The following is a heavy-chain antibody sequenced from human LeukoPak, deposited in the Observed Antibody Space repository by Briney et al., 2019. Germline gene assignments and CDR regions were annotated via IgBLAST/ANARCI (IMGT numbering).Heavy chain of an antibody. J-gene: IGHJ4*02. Sequence: PGGSLRLSCAASGFTFSSYWMSWVRQAPGKGLEWVATIRQDGSQKYYVDSVKGLFTISRDNAKNSLYLQMNSLRAEDTAVYYCARAMSIAARLQTIFDYWGQGTLVTVSS. V-gene: IGHV3-7*01. CDR2: IRQDGSQK. CDR3: ARAMSIAARLQTIFDY. CDR1: GFTFSSYW. D-gene: IGHD6-6*01.